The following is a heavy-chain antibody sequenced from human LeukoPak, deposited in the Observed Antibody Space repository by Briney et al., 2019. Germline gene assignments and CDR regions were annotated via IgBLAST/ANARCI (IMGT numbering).Heavy chain of an antibody. V-gene: IGHV3-33*01. CDR2: IWYDGSTK. Sequence: GRSLRLSCAASGFTFSRYGMHWVRQAPGKGLEWVAVIWYDGSTKVYADSVKGRFTISRDNSRNTLYLQVNSLRAEDTAVYYCARDRYSSMWSVFEYWGQGALVTVSS. CDR1: GFTFSRYG. CDR3: ARDRYSSMWSVFEY. J-gene: IGHJ4*02. D-gene: IGHD6-13*01.